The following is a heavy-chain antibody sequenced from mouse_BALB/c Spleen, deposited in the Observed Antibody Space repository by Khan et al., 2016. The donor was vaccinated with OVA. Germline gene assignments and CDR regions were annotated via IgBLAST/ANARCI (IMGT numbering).Heavy chain of an antibody. V-gene: IGHV14-1*02. CDR2: IDPENGET. CDR1: GFNIKDYY. Sequence: VQLKQSGAELVRPGALVKLSCKASGFNIKDYYIHWVKQRPEQGLEWIGWIDPENGETVYDPKFQGKATITSDTSSNTAYLQLSSLTSKDTAVYSCARSGCFAWFAYWGQGPLVTVSA. J-gene: IGHJ3*01. CDR3: ARSGCFAWFAY.